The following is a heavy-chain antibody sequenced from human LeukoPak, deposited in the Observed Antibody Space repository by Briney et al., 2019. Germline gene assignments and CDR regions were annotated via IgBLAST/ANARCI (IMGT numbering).Heavy chain of an antibody. CDR1: GYTFTGYY. Sequence: ASVKVSCKASGYTFTGYYMHWVRQAPGQGLEWMGRINPNSGGTNYAQKFQGRVTMTRDTSISTAYMELSRLRSDDTAVYYCARAKIVVVTAAPVDYWGQGTLVTVS. J-gene: IGHJ4*02. CDR2: INPNSGGT. CDR3: ARAKIVVVTAAPVDY. V-gene: IGHV1-2*06. D-gene: IGHD2-21*02.